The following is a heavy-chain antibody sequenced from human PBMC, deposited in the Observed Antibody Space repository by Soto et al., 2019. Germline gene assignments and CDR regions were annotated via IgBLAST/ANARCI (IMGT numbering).Heavy chain of an antibody. D-gene: IGHD2-2*01. V-gene: IGHV1-8*01. J-gene: IGHJ5*02. CDR3: ARLTPFYCSSTSCAPFDP. Sequence: ASVKVSCKASGYTFTSYDINWVRQATGQGLEWMGWMNPNSGNTGYAQKFQGRVTMTRNTSISTAYMELSSLRSEETAVYYCARLTPFYCSSTSCAPFDPWGQGTLVTVSS. CDR2: MNPNSGNT. CDR1: GYTFTSYD.